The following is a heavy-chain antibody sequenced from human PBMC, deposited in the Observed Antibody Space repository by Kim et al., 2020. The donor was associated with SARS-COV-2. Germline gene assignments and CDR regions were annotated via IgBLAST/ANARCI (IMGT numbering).Heavy chain of an antibody. CDR2: ISGSDGRT. CDR1: GFTFSGNG. D-gene: IGHD6-13*01. CDR3: AKSRSNWYVVDY. Sequence: GGSLRLSCAASGFTFSGNGMSWVRQAPGKGLEWVSFISGSDGRTYYADSLKGRFTISRDNYKNTLYLQMNSMRAEDTAVYYCAKSRSNWYVVDYWGQGTLVTVSS. V-gene: IGHV3-23*01. J-gene: IGHJ4*02.